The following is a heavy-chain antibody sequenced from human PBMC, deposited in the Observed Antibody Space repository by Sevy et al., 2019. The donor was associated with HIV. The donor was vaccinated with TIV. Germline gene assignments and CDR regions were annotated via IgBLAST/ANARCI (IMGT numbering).Heavy chain of an antibody. D-gene: IGHD3-9*01. Sequence: SETLSLTCTVSGGSISSGDYYWSWLRQPPGKGLEWIGYIYYSESTYYNPSLKSRVTISVDTSKNQFSLKLSSVTAADTAVYYCARDSYYDILTGYYPSGMDVWGQGTTVTVSS. V-gene: IGHV4-30-4*01. CDR2: IYYSEST. J-gene: IGHJ6*02. CDR3: ARDSYYDILTGYYPSGMDV. CDR1: GGSISSGDYY.